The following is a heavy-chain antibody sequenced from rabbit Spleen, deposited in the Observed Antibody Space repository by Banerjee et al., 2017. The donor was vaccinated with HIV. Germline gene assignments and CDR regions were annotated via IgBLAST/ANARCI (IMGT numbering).Heavy chain of an antibody. V-gene: IGHV1S45*01. D-gene: IGHD7-1*01. CDR1: GFSFSNKAV. Sequence: QEQLVESGGGLVQPEGSLTLTCTASGFSFSNKAVMCWVRQAPGKGLEWIACINGVTGKAVYASWAKGRFTFSKTSSTTVTLQVTSLTAADTATYFCARDLVTAIGWNFALWGPGTLVTVS. J-gene: IGHJ4*01. CDR2: INGVTGKA. CDR3: ARDLVTAIGWNFAL.